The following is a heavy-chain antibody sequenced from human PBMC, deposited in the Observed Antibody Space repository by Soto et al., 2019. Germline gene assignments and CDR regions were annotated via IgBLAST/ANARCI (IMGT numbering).Heavy chain of an antibody. Sequence: QLQLVQSGAEVKKPGSSVKVSCKSSGGSFSTYGLSWVRQAPGHGLEWMGGIIPSFASTNYAQRFEGRVTITADESTNTAYMELTSLKAEDTAIYYWARGREENFGVILINYYGMDVWGQGTAVTVS. J-gene: IGHJ6*02. CDR1: GGSFSTYG. D-gene: IGHD3-3*01. CDR3: ARGREENFGVILINYYGMDV. V-gene: IGHV1-69*01. CDR2: IIPSFAST.